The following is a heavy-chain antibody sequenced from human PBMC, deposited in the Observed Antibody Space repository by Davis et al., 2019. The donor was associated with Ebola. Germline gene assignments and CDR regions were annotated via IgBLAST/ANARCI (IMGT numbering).Heavy chain of an antibody. CDR1: GYTFTSYG. J-gene: IGHJ6*02. V-gene: IGHV1-18*01. Sequence: ASVKVSCKASGYTFTSYGISWVRQAPGQGLEWMGWISAYNGNTNYAQKLQGRVTMTTDTSTNTAYMELRSLRSDDTAVYYCAREGYCSSTSCYAPYYYYYYGMDVWGQGTTVTVSS. D-gene: IGHD2-2*01. CDR3: AREGYCSSTSCYAPYYYYYYGMDV. CDR2: ISAYNGNT.